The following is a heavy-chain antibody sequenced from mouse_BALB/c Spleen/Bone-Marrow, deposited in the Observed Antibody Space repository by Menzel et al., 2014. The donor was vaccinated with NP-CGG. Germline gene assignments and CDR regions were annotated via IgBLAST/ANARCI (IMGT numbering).Heavy chain of an antibody. CDR3: AGEGYYYGSSTYYAMDY. J-gene: IGHJ4*01. D-gene: IGHD1-1*01. CDR2: IYPGDGDT. Sequence: QVQLQQSGAELARPGASVKLSCKASGYTFTSYWMQWVKQRPGQGLEWIGAIYPGDGDTRYTQKFKGKATLTADKSSSTAYMQLSSLASEDSAVYYCAGEGYYYGSSTYYAMDYWGQGTSVTVSS. CDR1: GYTFTSYW. V-gene: IGHV1-87*01.